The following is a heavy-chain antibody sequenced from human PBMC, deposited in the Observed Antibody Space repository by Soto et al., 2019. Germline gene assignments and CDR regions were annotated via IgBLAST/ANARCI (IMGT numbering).Heavy chain of an antibody. D-gene: IGHD2-21*02. CDR2: VYHTGDT. CDR1: GGTVASSHW. V-gene: IGHV4-4*02. J-gene: IGHJ5*02. Sequence: PSETLSLTCGVSGGTVASSHWWSWVRQSPGGGLEWIGNVYHTGDTNFNPSLQSRVTISVDKSNNQFSLRLNSLTAADTAVYFCGREVVTAGGNNSFDPWGPGTLVTVSS. CDR3: GREVVTAGGNNSFDP.